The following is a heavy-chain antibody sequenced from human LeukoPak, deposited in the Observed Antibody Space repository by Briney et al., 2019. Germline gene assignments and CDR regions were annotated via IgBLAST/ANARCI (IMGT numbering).Heavy chain of an antibody. CDR3: ARGRLGYGSGSYVDY. V-gene: IGHV1-2*02. J-gene: IGHJ4*02. Sequence: ASVKVSCKASGYTFTGYYMHWVRQAPGQGLEWMGWINPNSGGTNYAQKFQGRVTMTRDTSISTAYMELSRLRSDDTAVYYCARGRLGYGSGSYVDYWGQGTLVTVSS. D-gene: IGHD3-10*01. CDR2: INPNSGGT. CDR1: GYTFTGYY.